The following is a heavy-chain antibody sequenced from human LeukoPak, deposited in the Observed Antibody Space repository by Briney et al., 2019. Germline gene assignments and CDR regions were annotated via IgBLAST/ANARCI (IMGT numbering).Heavy chain of an antibody. CDR2: IYHSGST. CDR3: ARVGIAVAGKDGYFDY. Sequence: SETLSLTCTVSGYSISSGYYWGWIRQPPGKGLEWMGSIYHSGSTYYNPSLKSRVNISVDPSKNQFSLKLSSVNAAETAVYYCARVGIAVAGKDGYFDYWGQGTLVTVSS. J-gene: IGHJ4*02. V-gene: IGHV4-38-2*02. D-gene: IGHD6-19*01. CDR1: GYSISSGYY.